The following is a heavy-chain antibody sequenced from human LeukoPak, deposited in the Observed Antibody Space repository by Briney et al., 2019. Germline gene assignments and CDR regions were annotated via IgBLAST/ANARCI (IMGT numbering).Heavy chain of an antibody. J-gene: IGHJ4*02. CDR3: AKDVEMATIKPYYFDY. CDR1: GFTFSSYG. CDR2: IRYDGSNK. D-gene: IGHD5-24*01. Sequence: PGGSLRLSCAASGFTFSSYGMHWVRQAPGKGLEWVAFIRYDGSNKYYADSVKGRFTISRDNSKSTLYLQMNSLRAEDTAVYYCAKDVEMATIKPYYFDYWGQGTLVTVSS. V-gene: IGHV3-30*02.